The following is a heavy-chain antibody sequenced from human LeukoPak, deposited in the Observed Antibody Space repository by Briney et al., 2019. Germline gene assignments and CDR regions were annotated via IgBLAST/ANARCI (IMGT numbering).Heavy chain of an antibody. CDR3: ARDRLAYYDRSGLDC. CDR2: IYYSGST. V-gene: IGHV4-59*01. Sequence: PSETLSLTCTVSGGSISSYYWNWIRQPPGKGLEWIGYIYYSGSTNYNPSLKSRVTMSVDTSKNQFPLNLSSVTAADTAFYYCARDRLAYYDRSGLDCWGQGTLVTVSS. D-gene: IGHD3-22*01. J-gene: IGHJ4*02. CDR1: GGSISSYY.